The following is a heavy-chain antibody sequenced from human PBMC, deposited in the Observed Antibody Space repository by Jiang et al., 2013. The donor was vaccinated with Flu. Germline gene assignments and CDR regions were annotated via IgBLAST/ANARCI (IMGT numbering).Heavy chain of an antibody. CDR1: GFSLSTSGVG. J-gene: IGHJ5*02. D-gene: IGHD2-2*01. V-gene: IGHV2-5*02. Sequence: KPTQTLTLTCTFSGFSLSTSGVGVGWIRQPPGKALEWLALIYWDDDKRYSPSLKSRLTITKDTSKNQVVLTMTNMDPVDAATYYCAAHCSSTSCSRALKPYYQLGGHNWFDPWAREPWSPSPQ. CDR3: AAHCSSTSCSRALKPYYQLGGHNWFDP. CDR2: IYWDDDK.